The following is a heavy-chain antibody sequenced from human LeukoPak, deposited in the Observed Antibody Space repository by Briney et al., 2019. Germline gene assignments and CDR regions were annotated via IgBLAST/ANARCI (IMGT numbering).Heavy chain of an antibody. CDR1: GYTLTEFS. Sequence: GASVKVSCKISGYTLTEFSMHWVRQALGKGPEWMGGFDSEDSETTYAQKFQGRVTMTEDTSTDTAYMELSSLRSEDTATYYCAAYYASGAPSHWGQGTLVTVSS. CDR2: FDSEDSET. V-gene: IGHV1-24*01. J-gene: IGHJ4*02. CDR3: AAYYASGAPSH. D-gene: IGHD3-10*01.